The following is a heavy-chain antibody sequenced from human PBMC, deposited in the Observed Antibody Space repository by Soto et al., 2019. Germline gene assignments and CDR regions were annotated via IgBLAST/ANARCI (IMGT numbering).Heavy chain of an antibody. Sequence: SQALSLTCAISGDRVSINTASWNWNRQSPSRGLEWLGRTYFRSKWYNDYAVSVKSRIIINPDTSNNQFSLQLNSVTPEDTAVYFCAKGDNLGPKTGYAFDPWGQGIMVTVS. CDR3: AKGDNLGPKTGYAFDP. CDR1: GDRVSINTAS. J-gene: IGHJ5*02. D-gene: IGHD5-12*01. CDR2: TYFRSKWYN. V-gene: IGHV6-1*01.